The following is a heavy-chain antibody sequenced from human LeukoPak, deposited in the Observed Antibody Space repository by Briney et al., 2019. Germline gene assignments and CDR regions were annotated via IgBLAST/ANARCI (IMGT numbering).Heavy chain of an antibody. V-gene: IGHV1-69*04. CDR3: ARLGTYSSSWSGWFDP. CDR1: GGTFSSYA. Sequence: SVKVSCKASGGTFSSYAISWVRQAPGQGLEWMGRVIPILGIANYAQKFQGRVTITADKSTSTAYMELSSLRSEDTAVYYCARLGTYSSSWSGWFDPWGQGTLVTVSS. D-gene: IGHD6-13*01. CDR2: VIPILGIA. J-gene: IGHJ5*02.